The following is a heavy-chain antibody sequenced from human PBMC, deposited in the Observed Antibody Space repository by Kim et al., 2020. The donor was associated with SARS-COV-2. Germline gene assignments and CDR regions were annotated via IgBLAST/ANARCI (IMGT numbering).Heavy chain of an antibody. Sequence: SETLSLICTVSGGSISSGGYYWNWIRQHPGKGLVWIGYIYYSGSTYYNPSIKSRVTISVDTSQNQFTLKLSSVTAADTAVYYCARGKGGYVSFDYWGQGTQVTVSS. CDR3: ARGKGGYVSFDY. J-gene: IGHJ4*02. CDR2: IYYSGST. V-gene: IGHV4-31*03. D-gene: IGHD5-12*01. CDR1: GGSISSGGYY.